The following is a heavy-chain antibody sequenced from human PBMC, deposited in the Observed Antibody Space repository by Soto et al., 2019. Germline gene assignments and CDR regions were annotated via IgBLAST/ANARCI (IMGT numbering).Heavy chain of an antibody. J-gene: IGHJ5*02. V-gene: IGHV1-3*01. Sequence: QVQLVQSGAEVKKPGASVKVSCKASGYTFTSYAMHWVRQAPGQRLEWMGWINAGNGNTKYSQKFQGRVTMTTDTSTSTAYMELRSLRSDDTAVYYCAREVYDFWSGFDPWGQGTLVTVSS. D-gene: IGHD3-3*01. CDR2: INAGNGNT. CDR1: GYTFTSYA. CDR3: AREVYDFWSGFDP.